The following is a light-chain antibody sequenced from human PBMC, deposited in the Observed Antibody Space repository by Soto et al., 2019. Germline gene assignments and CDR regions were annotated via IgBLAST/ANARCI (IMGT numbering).Light chain of an antibody. V-gene: IGKV1-39*01. CDR1: QSIAYY. J-gene: IGKJ2*01. CDR3: QQSSNSPMYT. CDR2: AAS. Sequence: DIQMTQSPSSLSASVGDRVTITCRASQSIAYYLNWFQQKPGKAPKLLIYAASRLQSGVPSRFSGSGSGTDFTLTISSLQPEDFATYYCQQSSNSPMYTLGQGTKLYVK.